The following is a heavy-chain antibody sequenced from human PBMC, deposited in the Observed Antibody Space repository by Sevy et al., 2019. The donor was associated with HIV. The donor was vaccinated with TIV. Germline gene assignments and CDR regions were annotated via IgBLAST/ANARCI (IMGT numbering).Heavy chain of an antibody. CDR3: ARVRGKDYYFDY. Sequence: GGSLRLSCAASGFTFSSYGMHWVRQAPGKGLEWVAVIWYDGSNKYYADSVKGRFTISRDNSKNTLYRQMNSLRAEDTAVYYCARVRGKDYYFDYWGQGTLVTVSS. D-gene: IGHD3-10*01. J-gene: IGHJ4*02. V-gene: IGHV3-33*01. CDR2: IWYDGSNK. CDR1: GFTFSSYG.